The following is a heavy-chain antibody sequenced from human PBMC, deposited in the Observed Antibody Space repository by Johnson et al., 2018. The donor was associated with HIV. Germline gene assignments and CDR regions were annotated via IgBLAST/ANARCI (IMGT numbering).Heavy chain of an antibody. D-gene: IGHD3-16*02. Sequence: QVQLVESGGGVVQPGRSLRLSCAASGFTFSSYAMHCVRQAPGKGLEWVSVISYDGSYKYYTDSVKGRFTISRDNSKNTLYLQMNSLRSEDTAVYFCARGPIADDAFDIWGQGTMVTVSS. CDR1: GFTFSSYA. CDR2: ISYDGSYK. V-gene: IGHV3-30*03. J-gene: IGHJ3*02. CDR3: ARGPIADDAFDI.